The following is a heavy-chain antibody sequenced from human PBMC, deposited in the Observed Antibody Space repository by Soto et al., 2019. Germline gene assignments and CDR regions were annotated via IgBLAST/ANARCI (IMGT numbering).Heavy chain of an antibody. D-gene: IGHD4-17*01. CDR1: GYTFSEHG. CDR2: ISPFNDNT. V-gene: IGHV1-18*01. Sequence: QVYLVQSAPEVKKPGASVKVSCEASGYTFSEHGITWVRQAPGQGLEWMGWISPFNDNTNYAQKFQGRVTMTRDTSQTTATLELKSLTSENTAAYYCARSGSRWLDYGNGMAGWGQGTTVT. CDR3: ARSGSRWLDYGNGMAG. J-gene: IGHJ6*02.